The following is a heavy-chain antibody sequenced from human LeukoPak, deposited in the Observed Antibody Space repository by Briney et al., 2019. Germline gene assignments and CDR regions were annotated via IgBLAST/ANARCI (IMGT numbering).Heavy chain of an antibody. Sequence: SETLSLTCTVSGGSISSYYWSWIRQPPGKGLEWSGYIYYSGSTNYNPSLKSRVTISADTSKNQFSLKLSSVTAADTAVYYCARHFSLAYYFHYWGQGTLVTVSS. J-gene: IGHJ4*02. V-gene: IGHV4-59*08. CDR1: GGSISSYY. CDR3: ARHFSLAYYFHY. CDR2: IYYSGST. D-gene: IGHD3-3*01.